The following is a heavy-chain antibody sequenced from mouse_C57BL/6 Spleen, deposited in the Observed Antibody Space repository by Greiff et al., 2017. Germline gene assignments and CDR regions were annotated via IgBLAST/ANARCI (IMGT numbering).Heavy chain of an antibody. Sequence: EVKLVESGPELVKPGASVKISCKASGYTFTDYYMNWVKQSHGKSLEWIGDINPNNGGTSYNQKFKGKATLTVDKSSSTAYMELRSLTSEDSAVYYCARRYGYDGYFDVWGTGTTVTVSS. CDR2: INPNNGGT. J-gene: IGHJ1*03. CDR1: GYTFTDYY. V-gene: IGHV1-26*01. CDR3: ARRYGYDGYFDV. D-gene: IGHD2-2*01.